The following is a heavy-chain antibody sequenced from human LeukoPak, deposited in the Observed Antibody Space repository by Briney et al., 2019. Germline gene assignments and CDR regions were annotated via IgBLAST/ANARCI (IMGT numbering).Heavy chain of an antibody. V-gene: IGHV1-8*01. CDR3: ARKSGSHFPPSDNWFDS. D-gene: IGHD1-26*01. CDR2: MNPNSGNT. J-gene: IGHJ5*01. Sequence: ASVKVSCKASGYTFTSYDINWVRQATGPGLEWMGWMNPNSGNTGYAEKFQGRVTMTRNTSISTAYMELSSLRSEDTAVYCRARKSGSHFPPSDNWFDSWGQGTLVTVSS. CDR1: GYTFTSYD.